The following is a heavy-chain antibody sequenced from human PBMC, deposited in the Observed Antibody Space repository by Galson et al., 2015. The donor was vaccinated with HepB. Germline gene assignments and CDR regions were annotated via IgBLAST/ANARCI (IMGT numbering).Heavy chain of an antibody. D-gene: IGHD1-14*01. V-gene: IGHV3-7*01. J-gene: IGHJ2*01. CDR3: ARIRTTNWYLDL. Sequence: SLRLSCAASGFTFSSYWMSWVRQAPGKGLEWMANIKQDGNEKYYVDSVKGRFTISRDNAKNLLYLQMNSLRAEDTAVYYCARIRTTNWYLDLWGRGTLVTVSS. CDR1: GFTFSSYW. CDR2: IKQDGNEK.